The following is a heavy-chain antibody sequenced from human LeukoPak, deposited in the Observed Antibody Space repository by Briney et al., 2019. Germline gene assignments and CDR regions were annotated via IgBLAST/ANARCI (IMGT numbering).Heavy chain of an antibody. CDR2: IYYSGST. J-gene: IGHJ4*02. D-gene: IGHD3-22*01. V-gene: IGHV4-59*01. CDR3: ARDLGDSGYLSY. Sequence: SETLSLTCTLSGDSISSYYWSWIRQPPGKGLEWIGYIYYSGSTNYNPSLKSRVTISADTSKNQFSLKLSSVTAADTAVYYCARDLGDSGYLSYWGQGTLVTVSS. CDR1: GDSISSYY.